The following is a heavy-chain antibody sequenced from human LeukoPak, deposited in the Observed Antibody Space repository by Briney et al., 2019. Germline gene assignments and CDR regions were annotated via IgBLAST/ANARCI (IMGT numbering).Heavy chain of an antibody. CDR1: GYTFTSYD. CDR2: MNPNSGNT. D-gene: IGHD3-9*01. V-gene: IGHV1-8*01. Sequence: ASVEVSCKASGYTFTSYDINWVRQATGQGLEWMGWMNPNSGNTGYAQKFQGRVTMTRNTSISTAYMELSSLRSEDTAVYYCARGGAHYDILTGYYFGLNGNWFDPWGQGTLVTVSS. CDR3: ARGGAHYDILTGYYFGLNGNWFDP. J-gene: IGHJ5*02.